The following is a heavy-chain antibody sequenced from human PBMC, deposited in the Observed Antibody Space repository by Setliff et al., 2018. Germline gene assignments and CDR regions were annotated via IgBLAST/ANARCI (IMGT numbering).Heavy chain of an antibody. CDR3: VREGVDSRSSTDYRYYMDV. D-gene: IGHD3-22*01. Sequence: SVKVSCKASGGTFSSYGISWVRQAPGQGLEWMGGTIPIFGTTDYAQKFRGRVTIITDESTSTAFMQLSSLRSEDTAVYYCVREGVDSRSSTDYRYYMDVWGQGAPVTVSS. J-gene: IGHJ6*03. CDR2: TIPIFGTT. CDR1: GGTFSSYG. V-gene: IGHV1-69*05.